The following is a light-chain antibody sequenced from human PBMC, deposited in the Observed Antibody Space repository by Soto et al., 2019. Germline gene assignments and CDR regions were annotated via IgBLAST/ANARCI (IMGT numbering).Light chain of an antibody. V-gene: IGKV4-1*01. Sequence: DIVMTQSPESLAVSMGERATINCKSSQSLLYDANNKNYLAWYQHTPGQPPKLLIYWASSRESGVPDRFSGSGSGTDFNLTITSLQAEDVAVYYCQQYYSTVLTFGGGTKVEIK. CDR1: QSLLYDANNKNY. J-gene: IGKJ4*01. CDR2: WAS. CDR3: QQYYSTVLT.